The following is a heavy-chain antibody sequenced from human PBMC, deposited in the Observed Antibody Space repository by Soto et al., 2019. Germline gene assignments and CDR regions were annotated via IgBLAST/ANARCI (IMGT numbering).Heavy chain of an antibody. Sequence: GGSLRLSCAASGLTFTRYSMNWVRQTPGKGLEWVSSISSTTNYIYYGDSMKGRFTISRDNAKNSLYLEMNSLRAEDTAVYYCARESEDLTSNFDYWGQGTLVTVSS. CDR2: ISSTTNYI. CDR1: GLTFTRYS. J-gene: IGHJ4*02. V-gene: IGHV3-21*06. CDR3: ARESEDLTSNFDY.